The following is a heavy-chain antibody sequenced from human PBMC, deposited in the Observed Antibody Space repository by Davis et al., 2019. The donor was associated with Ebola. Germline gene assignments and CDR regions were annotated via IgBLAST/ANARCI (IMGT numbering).Heavy chain of an antibody. J-gene: IGHJ4*02. D-gene: IGHD2-15*01. CDR3: AKSGDVQLLRSFDY. V-gene: IGHV3-21*04. CDR2: ISSSSSYI. CDR1: GFTFSSYS. Sequence: PGGSLRLSCAASGFTFSSYSMNWVRQAPGKGLEWVSSISSSSSYIYYADSVKGRFTISRDNAKNSLYLQMNSLRAEDTAVYYCAKSGDVQLLRSFDYWGQGTLVTVSS.